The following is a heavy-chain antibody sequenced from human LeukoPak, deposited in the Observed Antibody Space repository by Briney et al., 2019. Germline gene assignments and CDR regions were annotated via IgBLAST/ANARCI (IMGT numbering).Heavy chain of an antibody. Sequence: GRSLRLSCAASGFTLTDYGMHWVRQAPGKGLEWVAVIWYDESKKYYADSVKGRFTISRDTSKNTLYLQMSSLRAEDTAVYYCARDLCSTTSCLDYWGQGTLVTVSS. J-gene: IGHJ4*02. V-gene: IGHV3-33*01. D-gene: IGHD2-2*01. CDR3: ARDLCSTTSCLDY. CDR1: GFTLTDYG. CDR2: IWYDESKK.